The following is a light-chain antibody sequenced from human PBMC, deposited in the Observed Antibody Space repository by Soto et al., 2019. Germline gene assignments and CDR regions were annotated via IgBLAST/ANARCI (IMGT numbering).Light chain of an antibody. V-gene: IGKV3-20*01. CDR2: GAS. J-gene: IGKJ5*01. Sequence: IVLTQSPGILSLSPGERATLSCRASQSVSSSYLAWYQQKPGXAPXLLIYGASSRATGIPDRFSGSGSGTDLTLTISRLEPEDLAVYYCQQYGSSITFGQGTRLEI. CDR1: QSVSSSY. CDR3: QQYGSSIT.